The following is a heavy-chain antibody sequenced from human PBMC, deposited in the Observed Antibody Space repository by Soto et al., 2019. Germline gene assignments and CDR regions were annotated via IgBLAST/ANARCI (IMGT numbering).Heavy chain of an antibody. CDR1: GFTFSGYW. J-gene: IGHJ5*02. Sequence: GGSLRLSCAGSGFTFSGYWMHWVRQAPGKGPVWVSRLSGNGTFTTNADSVKGRFTISRDNAKNTVYLQMNSLRADDTAVYYCARGGNSTTYSGLFYHWGQGTLVTVSS. CDR2: LSGNGTFT. D-gene: IGHD2-2*01. V-gene: IGHV3-74*01. CDR3: ARGGNSTTYSGLFYH.